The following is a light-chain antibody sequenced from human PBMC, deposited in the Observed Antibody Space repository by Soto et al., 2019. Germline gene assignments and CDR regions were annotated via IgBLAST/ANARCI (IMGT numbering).Light chain of an antibody. CDR1: SSDVGGYNY. J-gene: IGLJ2*01. Sequence: QSALTQPASVSGSPGQSITISCTGTSSDVGGYNYVSWYQQHPGKAPKLMIYEVSNRPSGVSNRLSGSKSGNTASLTISGLQAEDEADYYCTSSTSSNTLIFGGGTKVTVL. CDR3: TSSTSSNTLI. CDR2: EVS. V-gene: IGLV2-14*01.